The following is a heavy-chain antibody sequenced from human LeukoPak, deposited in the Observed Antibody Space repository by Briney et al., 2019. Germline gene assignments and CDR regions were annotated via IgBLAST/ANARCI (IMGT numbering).Heavy chain of an antibody. CDR2: IYTSGST. CDR1: GGSISSGSYY. Sequence: SQTLSLTCTVSGGSISSGSYYWSWIRQPAGKGLEWIGRIYTSGSTNYNPSLKSRVTISVDTSKNQFSLKLSSVTAADTAVYYCARDIVVVPAAKDPKYFDLWGRGTLVTVSS. D-gene: IGHD2-2*01. V-gene: IGHV4-61*02. J-gene: IGHJ2*01. CDR3: ARDIVVVPAAKDPKYFDL.